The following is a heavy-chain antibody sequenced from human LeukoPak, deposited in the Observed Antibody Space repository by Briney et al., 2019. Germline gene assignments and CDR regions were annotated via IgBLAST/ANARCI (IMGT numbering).Heavy chain of an antibody. Sequence: SETLCLSCAVSGVSISSSYWSWIRQPPGQGLEWVGYIYYSGSTNYTPSLKSRITISADTSKNQFSLKLSSVNAADTAVYYCAREQSSGYIYYSDYWGQGTLVTVSS. CDR3: AREQSSGYIYYSDY. D-gene: IGHD3-22*01. J-gene: IGHJ4*02. V-gene: IGHV4-59*01. CDR2: IYYSGST. CDR1: GVSISSSY.